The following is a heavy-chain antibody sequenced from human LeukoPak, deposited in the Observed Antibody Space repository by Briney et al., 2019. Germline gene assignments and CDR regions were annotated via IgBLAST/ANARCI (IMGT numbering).Heavy chain of an antibody. J-gene: IGHJ6*02. CDR2: IKQDGSEK. CDR1: GFTFSSYW. D-gene: IGHD7-27*01. CDR3: ARDWVSYYYGMDV. V-gene: IGHV3-7*01. Sequence: GGSLRLSCAASGFTFSSYWMSWVRQAPGKGLEWVANIKQDGSEKYYVDSAKGRFTISRDNAKNSLYLQMNSLRAEDTAVYYCARDWVSYYYGMDVWGQGTTVTVSS.